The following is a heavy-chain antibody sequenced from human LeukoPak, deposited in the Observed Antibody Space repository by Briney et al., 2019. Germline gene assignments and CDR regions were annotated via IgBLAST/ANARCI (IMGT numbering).Heavy chain of an antibody. D-gene: IGHD2-2*01. CDR1: GYTFTGYY. J-gene: IGHJ3*02. Sequence: GASVKVSCKASGYTFTGYYMHWVRQAPGQGLEWMGWINPNSGGTNYAQKFQGRVTMTRDTSISTAYMELSRLRSDDTAVYYCATESSQYQLLPGLAFDIWGQGTMVTVSS. V-gene: IGHV1-2*02. CDR2: INPNSGGT. CDR3: ATESSQYQLLPGLAFDI.